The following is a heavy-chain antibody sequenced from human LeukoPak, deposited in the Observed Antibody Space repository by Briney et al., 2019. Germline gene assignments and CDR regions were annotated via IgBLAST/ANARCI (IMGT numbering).Heavy chain of an antibody. Sequence: GGSLRLSCAGSGFPFSSHGMNWVRQAPGKGLEWVSGISPGGGPTYYADSVRGRFTISRDDSKNTLYLQMKNLRADDTAVHYCAKDGAWLRFDDWGQGILVTVSS. J-gene: IGHJ4*02. CDR1: GFPFSSHG. V-gene: IGHV3-23*01. CDR2: ISPGGGPT. D-gene: IGHD5-12*01. CDR3: AKDGAWLRFDD.